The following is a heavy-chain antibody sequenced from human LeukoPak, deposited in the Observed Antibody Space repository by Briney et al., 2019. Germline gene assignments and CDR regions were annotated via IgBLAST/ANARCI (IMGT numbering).Heavy chain of an antibody. Sequence: GGSLRLSCAASGFTVSSNEMSWVGQAPGKGLEWVGRIKSKTDGGTTDYAAPVKGRFTISRDDSKNTLYLQMNSLKTEDTAVYYCTTDHPMVRGVNWNWGQGTLVTVSS. V-gene: IGHV3-15*01. CDR2: IKSKTDGGTT. CDR3: TTDHPMVRGVNWN. CDR1: GFTVSSNE. D-gene: IGHD3-10*01. J-gene: IGHJ4*02.